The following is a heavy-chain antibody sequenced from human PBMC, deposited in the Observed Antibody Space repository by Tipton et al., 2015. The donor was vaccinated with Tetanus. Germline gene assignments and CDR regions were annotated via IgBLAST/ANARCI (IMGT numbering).Heavy chain of an antibody. Sequence: QSGAEVKKPGASVKVSCKASGYTFTSYGISWVRQAPGQGLEWMGWISAYNGNTNYAQKLQGRVTMTTDTSTSTAYMELRSLRAEDTAVYYCAKDPEKDGSGSSIPNYWGQGTLVTVSS. CDR1: GYTFTSYG. CDR2: ISAYNGNT. D-gene: IGHD3-10*01. J-gene: IGHJ4*02. V-gene: IGHV1-18*01. CDR3: AKDPEKDGSGSSIPNY.